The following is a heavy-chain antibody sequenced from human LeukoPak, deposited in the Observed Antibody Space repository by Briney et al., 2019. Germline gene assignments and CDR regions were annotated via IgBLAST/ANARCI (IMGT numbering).Heavy chain of an antibody. J-gene: IGHJ5*02. Sequence: PSETLSLTCTVSGGSISSSSYYRGSIRQPPGKGLEWIGSIYYSGSTYYNPSLKSRVTISVDTSKNQFSLKLSSVTAADTAVYYCASTPSIGGIAAASNWFDPWGQGTLVTVSS. CDR1: GGSISSSSYY. CDR2: IYYSGST. D-gene: IGHD6-13*01. V-gene: IGHV4-39*01. CDR3: ASTPSIGGIAAASNWFDP.